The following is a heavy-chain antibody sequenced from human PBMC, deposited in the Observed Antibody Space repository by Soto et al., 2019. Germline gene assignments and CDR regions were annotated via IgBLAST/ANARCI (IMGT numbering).Heavy chain of an antibody. CDR2: ISYDGSNK. CDR1: GFTFSSYG. D-gene: IGHD2-21*02. CDR3: VKSVVVTSGRHY. V-gene: IGHV3-30*18. J-gene: IGHJ4*02. Sequence: PGGSLRLSCAASGFTFSSYGMHWVRQAPGKGLEWVAVISYDGSNKYYADSVKGRFTISRDNSKNTLSLQMNSMRAEDTDVYYCVKSVVVTSGRHYWGQGTLVTVS.